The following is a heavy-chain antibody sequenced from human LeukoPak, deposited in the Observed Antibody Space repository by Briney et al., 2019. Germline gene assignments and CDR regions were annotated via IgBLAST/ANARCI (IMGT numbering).Heavy chain of an antibody. D-gene: IGHD4-11*01. CDR2: ISCNSGSI. CDR3: AKDIRPDYSNYVYESDAFDI. Sequence: PGRSLRLSCAASGFTFDDYAMHWVRQAPGKGLEWVSGISCNSGSIGYADSVKGRFTISRDNAKNSLYLQMNSLRAEDTALYYCAKDIRPDYSNYVYESDAFDIWGQGTMVTVSS. J-gene: IGHJ3*02. V-gene: IGHV3-9*01. CDR1: GFTFDDYA.